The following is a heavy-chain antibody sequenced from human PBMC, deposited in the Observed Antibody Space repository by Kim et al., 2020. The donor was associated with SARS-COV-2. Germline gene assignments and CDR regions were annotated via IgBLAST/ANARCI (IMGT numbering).Heavy chain of an antibody. CDR1: GGSISSYY. J-gene: IGHJ4*02. D-gene: IGHD3-22*01. CDR2: IYYTGST. V-gene: IGHV4-59*08. Sequence: SETLSLTCTVSGGSISSYYWSWIRQPPGKGLEWIGYIYYTGSTNYNPSLKSRVTIAVDTSKNQFSLKLSSVTAADTAVYYCARLGSSGYYPLYWGQGTLVTVSS. CDR3: ARLGSSGYYPLY.